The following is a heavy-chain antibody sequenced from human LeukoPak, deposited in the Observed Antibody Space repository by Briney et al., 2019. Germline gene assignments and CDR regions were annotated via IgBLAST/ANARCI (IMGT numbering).Heavy chain of an antibody. J-gene: IGHJ4*02. CDR2: INSDGSST. D-gene: IGHD4-17*01. CDR3: AKGGGDYVGFFDY. V-gene: IGHV3-74*01. Sequence: PGGSLRLSCAASGFTFSSYWMHWVRHAPGKGLVWVSRINSDGSSTSYADSVKGRFTISRDNSKNTLYLQMNSLRAEDTAVYYCAKGGGDYVGFFDYWGQGTLVTVSS. CDR1: GFTFSSYW.